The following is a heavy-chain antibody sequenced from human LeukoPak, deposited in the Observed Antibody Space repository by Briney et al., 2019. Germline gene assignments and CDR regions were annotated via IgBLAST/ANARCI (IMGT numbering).Heavy chain of an antibody. D-gene: IGHD6-13*01. CDR3: AKSNPGSSWGSIDY. Sequence: GGSLRLSCAASGFTFSSYAMSWVRQAPGKGLEWVSAISGSGGSTYYADSVKGRFTFSRDNSKNTLYLQMNSLRAEDTAVYYCAKSNPGSSWGSIDYWGQGTLVTVSS. CDR1: GFTFSSYA. V-gene: IGHV3-23*01. J-gene: IGHJ4*02. CDR2: ISGSGGST.